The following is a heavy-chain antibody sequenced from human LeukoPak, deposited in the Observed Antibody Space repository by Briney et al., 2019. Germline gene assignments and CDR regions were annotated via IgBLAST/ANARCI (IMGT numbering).Heavy chain of an antibody. V-gene: IGHV3-7*01. J-gene: IGHJ4*02. CDR3: ARDKVVGATLFDY. CDR1: GFTFSGYS. D-gene: IGHD1-26*01. Sequence: GGSLRLSCAASGFTFSGYSMNWVRQAPGRGLEWVANIKQDGSEKYYVDSVRGRFTISRVNAKNSLYLQMNSLRAEDTAVYYCARDKVVGATLFDYWGQGTLVTVSS. CDR2: IKQDGSEK.